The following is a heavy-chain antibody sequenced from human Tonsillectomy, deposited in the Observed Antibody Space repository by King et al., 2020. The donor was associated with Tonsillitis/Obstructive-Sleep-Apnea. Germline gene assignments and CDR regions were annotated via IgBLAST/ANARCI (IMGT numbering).Heavy chain of an antibody. D-gene: IGHD3-22*01. V-gene: IGHV1-18*01. CDR3: ARDSMSHYYDSSAYYTFNY. CDR2: ISAHNGHT. J-gene: IGHJ4*02. CDR1: GYTFTSYG. Sequence: QLVQSGAEVKKPGASVKVSCKASGYTFTSYGISWVRQAPGQGLEWMAWISAHNGHTNYAQTLQGRVTMTTDASTSTAYMELRSLRSDDTAVYYCARDSMSHYYDSSAYYTFNYWGQGTLVTVSS.